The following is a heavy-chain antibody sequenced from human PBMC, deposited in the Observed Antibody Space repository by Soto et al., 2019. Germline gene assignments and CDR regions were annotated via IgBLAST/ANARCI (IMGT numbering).Heavy chain of an antibody. D-gene: IGHD3-22*01. CDR1: GFTFSSYD. J-gene: IGHJ4*02. V-gene: IGHV3-13*04. Sequence: XGSLRLSCSASGFTFSSYDMHWVRQGTGKGLEWVSAIGTTGDTYYAGSVKGRFTISRENAKNSLYLQMNSLRAGDTAIYFCARAIGPTLFDYSGQGTLVTVSS. CDR2: IGTTGDT. CDR3: ARAIGPTLFDY.